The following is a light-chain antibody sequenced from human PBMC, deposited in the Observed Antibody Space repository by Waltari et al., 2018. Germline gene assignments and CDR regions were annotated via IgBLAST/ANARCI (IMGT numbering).Light chain of an antibody. CDR3: QAWDSITSHVV. CDR2: QDT. CDR1: KLGDLY. V-gene: IGLV3-1*01. Sequence: SYELTQPPSVSVSPGQTASITCSGDKLGDLYACWYQQKPGQSPVLVIYQDTRRPSGIPERFSGSNSGNTATPTISGTQAMDEADYYCQAWDSITSHVVFGGGTKLTVL. J-gene: IGLJ2*01.